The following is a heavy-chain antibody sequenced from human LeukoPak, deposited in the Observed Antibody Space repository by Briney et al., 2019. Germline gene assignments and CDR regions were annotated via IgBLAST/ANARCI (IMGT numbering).Heavy chain of an antibody. J-gene: IGHJ4*02. V-gene: IGHV3-23*01. D-gene: IGHD3-10*01. Sequence: GGSLRLSCAASGFTFSSYAMSWVRQAPGKGLEWVSAVSGSGGSTYYADSVKGRFTISRDNSKNTLYLQMNSLRAEDTAVYYCAKVGRFGELFDWGQGTLVTVSS. CDR2: VSGSGGST. CDR1: GFTFSSYA. CDR3: AKVGRFGELFD.